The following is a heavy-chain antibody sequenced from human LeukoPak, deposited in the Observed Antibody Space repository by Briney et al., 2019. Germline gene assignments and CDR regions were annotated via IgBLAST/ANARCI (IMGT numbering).Heavy chain of an antibody. CDR3: AKAGCSSTSCYGDYYYYYMDV. D-gene: IGHD2-2*01. J-gene: IGHJ6*03. CDR1: GFTFSSYG. CDR2: ISYDGSNK. V-gene: IGHV3-30*18. Sequence: PGGSLRLSCAASGFTFSSYGMHWVRQAPGKGLEWVAVISYDGSNKYYADSVKGRFTISRDNSKNTLYLQMNSLRAEDTAVYYCAKAGCSSTSCYGDYYYYYMDVWGKGTTVTVSS.